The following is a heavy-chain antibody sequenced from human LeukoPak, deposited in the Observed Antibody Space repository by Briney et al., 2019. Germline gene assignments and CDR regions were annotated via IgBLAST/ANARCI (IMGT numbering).Heavy chain of an antibody. CDR3: VKALTDDAFDI. J-gene: IGHJ3*02. CDR2: ISRNGDTT. Sequence: PGGSLRPSCSASGFTFSTFPMHWVRQAPGKGLEYFSAISRNGDTTYYADSVKGRFTISRDNSKNTLYLQMSSLRPEDTAVYYCVKALTDDAFDIWGQGTMVIVSS. CDR1: GFTFSTFP. V-gene: IGHV3-64D*06.